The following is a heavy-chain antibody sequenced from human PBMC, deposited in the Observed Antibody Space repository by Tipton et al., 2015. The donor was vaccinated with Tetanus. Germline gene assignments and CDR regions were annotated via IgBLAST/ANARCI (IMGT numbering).Heavy chain of an antibody. CDR3: ARGPTTVVTPGLDY. D-gene: IGHD4-23*01. Sequence: TASGFTFSSYAMHWVRQAPGKGLEWVAVISYDGSNKYYADSVKGRFTISRDNSKNTLYLQMNSLRAEDTAVYYCARGPTTVVTPGLDYWGQGTLVTVSS. J-gene: IGHJ4*02. CDR1: GFTFSSYA. V-gene: IGHV3-30-3*01. CDR2: ISYDGSNK.